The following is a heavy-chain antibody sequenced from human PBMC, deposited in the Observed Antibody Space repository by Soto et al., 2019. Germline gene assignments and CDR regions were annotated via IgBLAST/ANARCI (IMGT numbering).Heavy chain of an antibody. V-gene: IGHV3-48*02. CDR1: GFTFSTYS. Sequence: DVQLVESGGGLVQPGGSLRLSCAASGFTFSTYSMNWVRQAPGRGLEWVSYISSSGSTIYYADSVKGRFTISRDNAKNSLYLQMDSLRDEDTAVYYCARDNGAIVVVPATPDFDYWGQGTLVTVSS. D-gene: IGHD2-15*01. CDR3: ARDNGAIVVVPATPDFDY. J-gene: IGHJ4*02. CDR2: ISSSGSTI.